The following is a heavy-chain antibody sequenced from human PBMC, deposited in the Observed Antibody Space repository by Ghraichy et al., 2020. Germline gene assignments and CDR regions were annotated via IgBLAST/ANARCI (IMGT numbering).Heavy chain of an antibody. CDR2: IYHSGST. CDR3: ATYPAYSSSWYHYYYGMDV. D-gene: IGHD6-13*01. CDR1: GGSISSSNW. J-gene: IGHJ6*02. Sequence: SETLSLTCAVSGGSISSSNWWSWVRQPPGKGLEWIGEIYHSGSTNYNPSIKSRVTISVDKSKNQFSLKLSSVTAADTAVYYCATYPAYSSSWYHYYYGMDVWGQGTTVTVSS. V-gene: IGHV4-4*02.